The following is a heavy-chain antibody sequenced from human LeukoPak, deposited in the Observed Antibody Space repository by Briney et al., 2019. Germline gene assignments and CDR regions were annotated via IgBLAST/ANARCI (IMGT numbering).Heavy chain of an antibody. D-gene: IGHD6-19*01. Sequence: PSDTLSLTRTVSGGSISNYYGSCIRHPPGKGLEWIVYIYYSGSTNYHPSLKSRVTISVDTSKNQFSLKPRSVTAADTAVYYCARWDSRGWRESDSCGQGALVTVTS. CDR1: GGSISNYY. V-gene: IGHV4-59*07. CDR3: ARWDSRGWRESDS. J-gene: IGHJ5*01. CDR2: IYYSGST.